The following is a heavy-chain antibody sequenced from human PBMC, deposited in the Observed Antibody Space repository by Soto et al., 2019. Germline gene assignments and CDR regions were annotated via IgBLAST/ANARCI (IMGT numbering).Heavy chain of an antibody. J-gene: IGHJ4*02. CDR1: GFTFSSYA. D-gene: IGHD3-22*01. Sequence: SLRVSCAASGFTFSSYAMPWVRQAPGKGLEWVAVISYDGSNKYYADSVKGRFTISRDNSKNTLYLQMNSLRAEDKAVYYCAREPSPDYYDSSGNDYWGQGTLVTVSS. V-gene: IGHV3-30-3*01. CDR3: AREPSPDYYDSSGNDY. CDR2: ISYDGSNK.